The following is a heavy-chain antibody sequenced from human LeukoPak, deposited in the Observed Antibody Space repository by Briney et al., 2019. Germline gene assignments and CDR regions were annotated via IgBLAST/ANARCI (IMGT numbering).Heavy chain of an antibody. V-gene: IGHV3-21*01. CDR1: GFSFTSYS. CDR3: ARDIVVVPAAVFDY. Sequence: GGSLRLSCAAPGFSFTSYSMNWVRQAPGKGLEWVSSISSSSSYIYYADSVKGRFTISRDNAKNSLYLQMNSLRAEDTAVYYCARDIVVVPAAVFDYWGQGTLVTVSS. CDR2: ISSSSSYI. D-gene: IGHD2-2*01. J-gene: IGHJ4*02.